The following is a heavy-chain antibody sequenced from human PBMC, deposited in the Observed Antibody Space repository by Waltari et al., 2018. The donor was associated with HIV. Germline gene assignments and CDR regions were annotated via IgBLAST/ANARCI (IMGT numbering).Heavy chain of an antibody. J-gene: IGHJ6*02. CDR2: ISFEGSNN. V-gene: IGHV3-30*04. CDR1: ASTFNYYT. Sequence: LVQSGGHVGQPGKSLGLSCAASASTFNYYTVHWVRQVAGKGLEWVAAISFEGSNNYVSDSLKGRFSVSRETSKNTLSLEMNALRLNDTGVYFCTRRTDSGLDVWGQGTAVIVSS. CDR3: TRRTDSGLDV. D-gene: IGHD2-21*02.